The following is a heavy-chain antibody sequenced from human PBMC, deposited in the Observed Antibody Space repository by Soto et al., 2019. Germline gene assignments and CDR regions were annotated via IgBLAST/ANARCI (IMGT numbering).Heavy chain of an antibody. CDR1: GGSFSGYY. J-gene: IGHJ5*02. Sequence: SETLSLTCAVYGGSFSGYYWSWIRQPPGKGLEWIGEINHSGSTNYNPSLKSRVTISVDTSKNQFSLKLSSVTAADTAVYYCAREALISSSSDGYWFDPWGQGTLVTVSS. V-gene: IGHV4-34*01. CDR2: INHSGST. CDR3: AREALISSSSDGYWFDP. D-gene: IGHD6-6*01.